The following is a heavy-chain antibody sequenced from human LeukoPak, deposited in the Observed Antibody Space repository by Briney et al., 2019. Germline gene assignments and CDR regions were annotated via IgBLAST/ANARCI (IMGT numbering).Heavy chain of an antibody. J-gene: IGHJ4*02. CDR1: GGSFSSNHYY. CDR2: IYKTGNT. V-gene: IGHV4-39*07. CDR3: ARNAAHEYYFDY. D-gene: IGHD2-15*01. Sequence: SETLSLTCTVSGGSFSSNHYYWGWLRQSPGAGLEWIGSIYKTGNTYYNPSLKSRVTISVDKSKNQFSLKLSSVTAADTAVYYCARNAAHEYYFDYWGQGTLVTVSS.